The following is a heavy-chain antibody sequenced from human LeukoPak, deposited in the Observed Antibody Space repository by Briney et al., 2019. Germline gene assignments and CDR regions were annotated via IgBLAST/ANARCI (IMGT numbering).Heavy chain of an antibody. V-gene: IGHV1-69*13. CDR3: ARARSDAFDI. J-gene: IGHJ3*02. CDR1: VGTFSSYA. CDR2: IIPIFGTA. Sequence: SVKVSCKPSVGTFSSYAISWVRQAPGQGLEWMGGIIPIFGTANYAQKFQSRVTITADESTSTAYMELSSLRSEDTAVYYGARARSDAFDIWGQGTMVTVSS.